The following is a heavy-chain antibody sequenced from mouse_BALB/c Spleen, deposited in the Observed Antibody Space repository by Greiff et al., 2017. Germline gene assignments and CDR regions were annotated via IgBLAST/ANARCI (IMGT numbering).Heavy chain of an antibody. D-gene: IGHD2-10*01. V-gene: IGHV3-2*02. CDR1: GYSITSDYA. CDR2: ISYSGST. J-gene: IGHJ2*01. Sequence: EVQLQESGPGLVKPSQSLSLTCTVTGYSITSDYAWNWIRQFPGNKLEWMGYISYSGSTSYNPSLKSRISITPDTSKNQFFLQLNSVTTEDTATYYCARAYYGNSPFDYWGQGTTLTVSS. CDR3: ARAYYGNSPFDY.